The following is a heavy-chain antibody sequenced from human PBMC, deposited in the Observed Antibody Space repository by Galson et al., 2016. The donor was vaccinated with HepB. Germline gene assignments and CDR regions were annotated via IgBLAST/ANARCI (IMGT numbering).Heavy chain of an antibody. CDR2: ISGSRSII. D-gene: IGHD3-16*02. Sequence: SLRLSCAASGFSLSDYYLSWIRQAPGKGLECVSYISGSRSIIYYADSVKGRFTISTDNARNSVFLQMDSLSDEDTAVYYCARARVEGVIRMGDYYGMDVWGKGTTVIVST. J-gene: IGHJ6*04. CDR3: ARARVEGVIRMGDYYGMDV. V-gene: IGHV3-11*01. CDR1: GFSLSDYY.